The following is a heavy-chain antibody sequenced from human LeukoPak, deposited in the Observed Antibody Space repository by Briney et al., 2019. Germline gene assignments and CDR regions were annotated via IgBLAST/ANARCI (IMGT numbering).Heavy chain of an antibody. CDR1: GFTFSSYA. V-gene: IGHV3-30-3*01. CDR2: ISYDGSNK. J-gene: IGHJ5*02. CDR3: AREADETGATAWFDP. Sequence: GGSLRLSCAASGFTFSSYAMHWVRQAPGKGLEWVAVISYDGSNKYYADSVKGRFTISRDNSKNTLYLQMNSLRAEDTAVYYCAREADETGATAWFDPWGRGTLVTVSS. D-gene: IGHD1-7*01.